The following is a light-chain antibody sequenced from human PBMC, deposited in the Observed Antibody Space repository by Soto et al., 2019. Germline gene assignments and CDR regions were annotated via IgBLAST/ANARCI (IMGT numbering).Light chain of an antibody. J-gene: IGKJ4*01. V-gene: IGKV3-20*01. CDR3: QQSSEYPLT. CDR1: QSVRSSY. CDR2: DVS. Sequence: EIVLTQSPGTLSLSPGERATLSCRASQSVRSSYLAWYQQKPGQAPRLLIYDVSSRATGIPDRFSGSGSGIDYTLTISRLEPEDFAVYYCQQSSEYPLTFGGGTKVEIK.